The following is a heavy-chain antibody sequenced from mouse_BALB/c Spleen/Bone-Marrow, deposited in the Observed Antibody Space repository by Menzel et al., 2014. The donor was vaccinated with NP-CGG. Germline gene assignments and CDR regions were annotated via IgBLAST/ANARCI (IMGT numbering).Heavy chain of an antibody. CDR2: IWWHDNK. J-gene: IGHJ4*01. CDR1: GFSLSTYGIG. Sequence: QVNLKECGPGILQPSQTLSLTCSFSGFSLSTYGIGVGWIRQPSGKGLECLAHIWWHDNKYYNTALKSRLTISKDTSNNQLFLKIASVDTADTATYYCVRVLRGGAMDFWGQGTSVTVSS. V-gene: IGHV8-11*01. D-gene: IGHD1-1*01. CDR3: VRVLRGGAMDF.